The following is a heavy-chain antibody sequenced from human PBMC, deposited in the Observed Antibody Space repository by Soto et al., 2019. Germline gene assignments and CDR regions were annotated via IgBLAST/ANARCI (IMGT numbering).Heavy chain of an antibody. V-gene: IGHV3-30*18. D-gene: IGHD2-8*01. J-gene: IGHJ4*02. CDR3: AKGTPYCTNGVCWGIDY. CDR2: ISYDGSNK. CDR1: GFTFGSYG. Sequence: QVQLVESGGGVVQPGRSLRLSCAASGFTFGSYGMHWVRQAPGKGLEWVAVISYDGSNKYYADSVKGRFTISRDNSKNTLYLQMNSLRAEDTAVYYCAKGTPYCTNGVCWGIDYWGQGTLVTVSS.